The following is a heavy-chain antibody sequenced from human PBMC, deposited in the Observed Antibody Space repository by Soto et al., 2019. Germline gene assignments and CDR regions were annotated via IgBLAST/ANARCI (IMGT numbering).Heavy chain of an antibody. Sequence: GGSLRLSCAASGFTFSSYGMHWVRQAPGKGLEWVAVISYDGSNKYYADSVKGRFTISRDNSKNTLYLQMNSLRAEDTAVYYCAKEDYGVKGYWGQGTLVTVSS. D-gene: IGHD4-17*01. CDR2: ISYDGSNK. CDR1: GFTFSSYG. V-gene: IGHV3-30*18. J-gene: IGHJ4*02. CDR3: AKEDYGVKGY.